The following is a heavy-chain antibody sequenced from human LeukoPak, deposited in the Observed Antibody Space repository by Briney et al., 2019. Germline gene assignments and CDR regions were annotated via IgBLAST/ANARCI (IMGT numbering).Heavy chain of an antibody. CDR1: GFTFSSYA. V-gene: IGHV3-30-3*01. CDR2: ISYDGSNK. Sequence: RPGGSLRLSCAASGFTFSSYAMHGVRQAPGKGLEWVAVISYDGSNKYYADSVKGRFTISRDNSKNTLYLQMNSLRVEDTAIYFCVRGDPDPWGQHHWYFDLWGRGTLVTVSS. J-gene: IGHJ2*01. CDR3: VRGDPDPWGQHHWYFDL. D-gene: IGHD7-27*01.